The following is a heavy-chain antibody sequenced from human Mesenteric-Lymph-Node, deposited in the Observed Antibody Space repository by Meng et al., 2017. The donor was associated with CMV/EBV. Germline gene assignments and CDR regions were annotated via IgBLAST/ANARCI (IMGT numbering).Heavy chain of an antibody. CDR3: ARSLVGATTLNYYDP. CDR1: GYTFIANN. V-gene: IGHV1-2*02. D-gene: IGHD1-26*01. J-gene: IGHJ5*02. Sequence: SGYTFIANNIPWVRQAPGQGLEWLGWINPKNGDTKYAQKFQGRVTMTSDTSISTAYLDLGSLGSDDTAVYYCARSLVGATTLNYYDPWGQGTLVTVSS. CDR2: INPKNGDT.